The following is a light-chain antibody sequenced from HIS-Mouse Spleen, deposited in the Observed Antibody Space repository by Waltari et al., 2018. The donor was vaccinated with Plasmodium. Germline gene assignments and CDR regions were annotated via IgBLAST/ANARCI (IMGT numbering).Light chain of an antibody. CDR1: QRVSSN. Sequence: ETVMTQSPATLSVSPGARAPLPCRASQRVSSNLAWYQQKPGQAPSLLIYGASTRATGIPARFSGSGSGTEFTLTISSLQSEDFAVYYCQQYNNWSFTFGPGTKVDIK. J-gene: IGKJ3*01. CDR3: QQYNNWSFT. V-gene: IGKV3-15*01. CDR2: GAS.